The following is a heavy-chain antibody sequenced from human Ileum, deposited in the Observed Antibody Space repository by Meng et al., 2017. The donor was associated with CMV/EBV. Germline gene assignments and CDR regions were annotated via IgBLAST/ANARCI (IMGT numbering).Heavy chain of an antibody. CDR3: AKEVGDIVVVPAAHQGMDV. J-gene: IGHJ6*02. D-gene: IGHD2-2*01. CDR2: IRYDGSNK. CDR1: GFTFSSYG. Sequence: GRSLRLSCAASGFTFSSYGMHWVRQAPGKGLEWVAFIRYDGSNKYYAGSVKGRFTISRDNSKNTLYLQMNSMRAEDTAVYYCAKEVGDIVVVPAAHQGMDVWGQGTTVTVSS. V-gene: IGHV3-30*02.